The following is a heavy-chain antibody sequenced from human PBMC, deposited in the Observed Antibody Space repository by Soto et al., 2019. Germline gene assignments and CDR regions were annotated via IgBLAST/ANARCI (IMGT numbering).Heavy chain of an antibody. V-gene: IGHV4-61*01. Sequence: PSETLSLTCTVSGGSVSSGSYYWSWIRQPPGKGLEWIGYIYYSGSTNYNPSLKSRVTISVDTSKNQFSLKLSSVTAADTAVYYCARDRVAGSGSYYFDYWGQGTLVTVSS. CDR1: GGSVSSGSYY. D-gene: IGHD3-10*01. CDR2: IYYSGST. J-gene: IGHJ4*02. CDR3: ARDRVAGSGSYYFDY.